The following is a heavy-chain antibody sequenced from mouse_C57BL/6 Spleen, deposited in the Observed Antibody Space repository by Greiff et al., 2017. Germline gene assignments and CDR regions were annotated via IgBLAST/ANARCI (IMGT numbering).Heavy chain of an antibody. Sequence: VLLQQPGTELVKPGASVKLSCKASGYTFTSYWMHWVKQRPGQGLAWIGNINPSNGGTNYNEKFKSKATLTVDKSSSTAYMQLSSLTSEDSAVCYCARNHTRVVATDYWDQGTTRAGCS. CDR2: INPSNGGT. D-gene: IGHD1-1*01. V-gene: IGHV1-53*01. CDR3: ARNHTRVVATDY. CDR1: GYTFTSYW. J-gene: IGHJ2*01.